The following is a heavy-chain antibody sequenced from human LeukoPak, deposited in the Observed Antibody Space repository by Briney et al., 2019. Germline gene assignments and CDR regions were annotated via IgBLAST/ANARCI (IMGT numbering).Heavy chain of an antibody. J-gene: IGHJ3*02. CDR1: GFTFSNYA. CDR2: IGSIGGSS. CDR3: ARERSVYRYGGVLKDAFDI. D-gene: IGHD2-8*02. Sequence: GGSLRLSCAASGFTFSNYAMHWVRQAPGKGLEFVSAIGSIGGSSYYAKSVKGRFSISRDNSRNTVFLQMGSLRAEDMAVYYCARERSVYRYGGVLKDAFDIWGRGTMVTVSS. V-gene: IGHV3-64*01.